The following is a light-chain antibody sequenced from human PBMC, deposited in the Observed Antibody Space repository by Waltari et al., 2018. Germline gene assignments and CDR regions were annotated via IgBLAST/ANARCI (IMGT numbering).Light chain of an antibody. J-gene: IGKJ2*01. V-gene: IGKV1-39*01. CDR3: QQSYNTPHT. Sequence: DIQMTQSPSSLSASVGDRVTITCRASQSISTYLNWYQQKPGKALKLLIYGASSLQSGVPSRFSGSGSGTDFTLTISSQQPEDFATYYCQQSYNTPHTFGQGTKLEIK. CDR2: GAS. CDR1: QSISTY.